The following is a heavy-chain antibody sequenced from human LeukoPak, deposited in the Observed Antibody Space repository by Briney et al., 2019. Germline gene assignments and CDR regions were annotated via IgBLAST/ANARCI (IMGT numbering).Heavy chain of an antibody. V-gene: IGHV4-39*01. Sequence: SETLSLTCTVSGGSISSSSYYWGWIRQPPGKGLGWIGSIYYSGSTYYNPSLKSRVTISVDTSKNQFSLKLSSVTAADTAVYYCARGLKTYYYGSGSQGEAFDIWGQGTMVTVSS. D-gene: IGHD3-10*01. CDR2: IYYSGST. CDR3: ARGLKTYYYGSGSQGEAFDI. CDR1: GGSISSSSYY. J-gene: IGHJ3*02.